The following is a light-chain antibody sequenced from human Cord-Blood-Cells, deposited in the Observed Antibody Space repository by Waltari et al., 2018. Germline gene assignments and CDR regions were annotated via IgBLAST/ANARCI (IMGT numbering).Light chain of an antibody. J-gene: IGKJ1*01. V-gene: IGKV1-39*01. CDR3: QQSYSTLRT. CDR1: QSISSY. Sequence: DIQMTQSPSSLSASVGDRVTITCRASQSISSYLNWYQQKPGKAPKLRIYAASSLQSGVPSRFSGSGSGTDFTLTISSLQPEVFATYYCQQSYSTLRTFGQGTKVEIK. CDR2: AAS.